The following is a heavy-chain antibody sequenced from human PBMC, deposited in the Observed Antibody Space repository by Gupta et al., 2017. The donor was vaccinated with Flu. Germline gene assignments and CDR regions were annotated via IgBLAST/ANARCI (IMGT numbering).Heavy chain of an antibody. CDR3: ARDSITMVRGVSLVMDV. D-gene: IGHD3-10*01. CDR2: IWYDGSNK. V-gene: IGHV3-33*01. Sequence: QVQLVESGGGVVQPGRSLRLSCAASGFTFSSYGMHWVRQAPGKGLEWVAVIWYDGSNKYYADSVKGRFTISRDNSKNTLYLQMNSLRAEDTAVYYCARDSITMVRGVSLVMDVWGQGTTVAVSS. J-gene: IGHJ6*02. CDR1: GFTFSSYG.